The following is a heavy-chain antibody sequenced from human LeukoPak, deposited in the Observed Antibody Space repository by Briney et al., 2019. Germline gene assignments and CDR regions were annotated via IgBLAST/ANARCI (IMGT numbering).Heavy chain of an antibody. D-gene: IGHD2-2*01. CDR1: GFTFSTYS. J-gene: IGHJ4*02. V-gene: IGHV3-21*01. Sequence: GGSLRLSCAASGFTFSTYSMNWVRQAPGKGLEWVSSFTSSTTYIYYADSVKGRFTISRDNAKNSLYLQMNSLRAEDTAVYYCARGKEDYCSSTSCYLSVPTPLHWGQGTLVTVSS. CDR3: ARGKEDYCSSTSCYLSVPTPLH. CDR2: FTSSTTYI.